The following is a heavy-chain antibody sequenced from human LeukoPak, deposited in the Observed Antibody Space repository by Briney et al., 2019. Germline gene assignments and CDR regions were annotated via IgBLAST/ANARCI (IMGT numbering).Heavy chain of an antibody. CDR2: MNPNSGNT. CDR3: AKDPPHGDYGFDY. CDR1: GYTFTGYY. D-gene: IGHD4-17*01. J-gene: IGHJ4*02. Sequence: ASVKVSCKASGYTFTGYYMHWVRQAPGQGLEWMGWMNPNSGNTGYAQKFQGRVTITRNTSISTAYMELSSLRSEDTAVYYCAKDPPHGDYGFDYWGQGTLATVSS. V-gene: IGHV1-8*03.